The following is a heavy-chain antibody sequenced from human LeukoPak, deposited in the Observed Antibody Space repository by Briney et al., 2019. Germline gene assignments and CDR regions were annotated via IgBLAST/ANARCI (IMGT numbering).Heavy chain of an antibody. Sequence: GGSLRLSCAASGFTFSSYGMHWVRQAPGKGLEWVAFIQFDGSYKYSADSVKGRFTISRDNSKNTLYLQMNSLRTEDTAVYYCAKGDSSWGQGTLVTVSS. J-gene: IGHJ5*02. CDR2: IQFDGSYK. CDR1: GFTFSSYG. D-gene: IGHD2-21*01. CDR3: AKGDSS. V-gene: IGHV3-30*02.